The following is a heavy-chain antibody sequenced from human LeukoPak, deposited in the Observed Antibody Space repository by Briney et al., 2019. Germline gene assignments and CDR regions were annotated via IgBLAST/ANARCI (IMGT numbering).Heavy chain of an antibody. CDR2: IERSGNAI. V-gene: IGHV3-48*04. CDR1: GFTFSTTS. D-gene: IGHD1-7*01. CDR3: ARDAGITGTTDLDY. Sequence: GGSLRLSCAASGFTFSTTSMNWVRQAPGKGLEWISYIERSGNAIYYADSVKGRFTISRDSAKSSLYLQMNSLRAEDTAVYYCARDAGITGTTDLDYWGQGTLVTVSS. J-gene: IGHJ4*02.